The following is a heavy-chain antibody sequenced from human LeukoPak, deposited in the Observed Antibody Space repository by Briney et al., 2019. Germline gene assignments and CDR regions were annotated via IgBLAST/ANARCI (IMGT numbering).Heavy chain of an antibody. CDR3: AKDPYCSSSSCYTWWFDP. CDR1: GFTFSSYG. CDR2: IQYDGSTK. J-gene: IGHJ5*02. D-gene: IGHD2-2*02. V-gene: IGHV3-30*02. Sequence: PGGSLRLSCAASGFTFSSYGMHWVRKAPGKGLEWVAFIQYDGSTKYYADSVKGRFTISRDNSKNTLYLQMNSLRAEDTAVYYCAKDPYCSSSSCYTWWFDPWGQGTLVTVSA.